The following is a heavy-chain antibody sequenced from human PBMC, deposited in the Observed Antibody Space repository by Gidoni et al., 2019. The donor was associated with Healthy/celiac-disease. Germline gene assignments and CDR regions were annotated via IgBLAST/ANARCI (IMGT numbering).Heavy chain of an antibody. V-gene: IGHV3-21*01. CDR1: GFTFSSYS. CDR3: AREFPKPYGDYVGRDAFDI. CDR2: ISSSSSYI. Sequence: EVQLVESGGGLVKPGGSLRLSCAASGFTFSSYSMNWVRQAPGKGLEWVSSISSSSSYIYYADSVKGRFTISRDNAKNSLYLQMNSLRAEDTAVYYCAREFPKPYGDYVGRDAFDIWGQGTMVTVSS. J-gene: IGHJ3*02. D-gene: IGHD4-17*01.